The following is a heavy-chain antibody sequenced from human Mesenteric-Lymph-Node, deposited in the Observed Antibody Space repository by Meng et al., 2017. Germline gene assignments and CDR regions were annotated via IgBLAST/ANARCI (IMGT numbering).Heavy chain of an antibody. J-gene: IGHJ4*02. D-gene: IGHD3-22*01. CDR1: GFTFSDYY. V-gene: IGHV3-11*01. CDR2: ISSSGSTI. Sequence: QVELVESGGGLVKPGGSLRLSCAASGFTFSDYYMSWIRQAPGKGPEWVSYISSSGSTIYYADSVKGRFTISRDNAKNSLYLQMNSLRAEDTAVYYCARELAPMYYDSSGPFDYWGQGTLVTVSS. CDR3: ARELAPMYYDSSGPFDY.